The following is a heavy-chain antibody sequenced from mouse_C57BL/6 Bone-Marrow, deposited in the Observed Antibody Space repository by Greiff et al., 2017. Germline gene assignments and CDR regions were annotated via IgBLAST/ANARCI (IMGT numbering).Heavy chain of an antibody. CDR2: IYPGSGST. Sequence: QVQLQQPGAELVKPGASVKMSCKASGYTFTSYWLTWVQQRPGQGLEWIGDIYPGSGSTNYNETFKSTATLTVDTSSSTAYMQLSSLTSEDSAVYDCARPYYSNDWYVEVWGTGTTVTVTA. J-gene: IGHJ1*03. CDR1: GYTFTSYW. D-gene: IGHD2-5*01. V-gene: IGHV1-55*01. CDR3: ARPYYSNDWYVEV.